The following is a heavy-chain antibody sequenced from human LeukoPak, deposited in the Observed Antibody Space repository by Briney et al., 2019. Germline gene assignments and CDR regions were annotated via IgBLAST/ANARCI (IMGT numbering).Heavy chain of an antibody. CDR2: VYYTGST. CDR3: ARLTKGRYFDYIFAF. CDR1: GASVSDSLSY. V-gene: IGHV4-39*01. D-gene: IGHD3-9*01. Sequence: PSETLSLTCTVSGASVSDSLSYWGWVRQPPGKGLEWVANVYYTGSTYYNPSLKSRVTMSVDTSKNQFSLKMTSVTAADTAIYYCARLTKGRYFDYIFAFWGQEILVTVSS. J-gene: IGHJ4*02.